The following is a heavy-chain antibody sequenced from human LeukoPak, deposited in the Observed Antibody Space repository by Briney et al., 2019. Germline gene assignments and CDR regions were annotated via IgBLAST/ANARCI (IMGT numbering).Heavy chain of an antibody. V-gene: IGHV4-30-4*01. CDR3: ARGWGYCSSTSCHPFDY. CDR1: GGSISSGDYY. Sequence: SETLSLTCTVSGGSISSGDYYWSWLRQPPGKGLDWVGYIYYSGSTYYNPSLKSRVTISVDTSKNQFSLKLSSVTAADTAVYHCARGWGYCSSTSCHPFDYWGQGTLVTVSS. D-gene: IGHD2-2*01. CDR2: IYYSGST. J-gene: IGHJ4*02.